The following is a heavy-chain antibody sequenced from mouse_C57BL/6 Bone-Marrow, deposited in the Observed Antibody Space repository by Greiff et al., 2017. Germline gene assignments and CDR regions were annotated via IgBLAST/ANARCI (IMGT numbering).Heavy chain of an antibody. J-gene: IGHJ4*01. D-gene: IGHD3-1*01. CDR3: ARRAIHDARDY. Sequence: QVQLQPSGAELVKPGASVQMSCKASGYTFTTYPIEWMKQNHGKSLEWIGNFHPYNDDPKYNEKFKGKATLTVEKSSSKVYLELSRLTSDDSDVCYSARRAIHDARDYWGQGTSVTVSS. V-gene: IGHV1-47*01. CDR1: GYTFTTYP. CDR2: FHPYNDDP.